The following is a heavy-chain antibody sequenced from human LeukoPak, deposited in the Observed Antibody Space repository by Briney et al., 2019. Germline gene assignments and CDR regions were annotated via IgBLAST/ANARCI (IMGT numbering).Heavy chain of an antibody. CDR1: GGSISSGSYF. J-gene: IGHJ4*02. Sequence: SETLTLTCTVSGGSISSGSYFWIWIRQHPGRGLEWIGYMYYSGSPYYNPSLKSRLNMSVDTSKNQFSLTLSSVTAADTAVYYCARGSGVESLFDYWGQGTLVTVSS. D-gene: IGHD3-10*01. CDR3: ARGSGVESLFDY. CDR2: MYYSGSP. V-gene: IGHV4-31*03.